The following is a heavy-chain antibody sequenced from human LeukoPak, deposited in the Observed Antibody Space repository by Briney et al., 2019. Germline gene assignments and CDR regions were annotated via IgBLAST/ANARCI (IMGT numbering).Heavy chain of an antibody. J-gene: IGHJ4*02. CDR3: AKDSSSLTLFDY. CDR2: ISYDGSNK. D-gene: IGHD4/OR15-4a*01. V-gene: IGHV3-30*18. Sequence: GGSLRLSCAASGFTFSSYGMHWVRQAPGKGLEWVAVISYDGSNKYYADSVKGRSTISRDNSKNTLYLQMNSLRAEDTAVYYCAKDSSSLTLFDYWGQGTLVTVSS. CDR1: GFTFSSYG.